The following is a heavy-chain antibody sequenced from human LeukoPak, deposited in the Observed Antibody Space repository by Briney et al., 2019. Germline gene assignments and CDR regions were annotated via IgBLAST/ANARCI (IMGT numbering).Heavy chain of an antibody. Sequence: GASVKVSCKASGYTFTTYGIGWVRQAPGQGLEWMGWVSAYNGKTNYAQKLQGRVTMTTDTSTNTAHMELMNLTSDDTAVYYCARDWGIIATATGVFDTWGQGTMVTVSS. CDR3: ARDWGIIATATGVFDT. CDR2: VSAYNGKT. V-gene: IGHV1-18*01. CDR1: GYTFTTYG. D-gene: IGHD6-13*01. J-gene: IGHJ3*02.